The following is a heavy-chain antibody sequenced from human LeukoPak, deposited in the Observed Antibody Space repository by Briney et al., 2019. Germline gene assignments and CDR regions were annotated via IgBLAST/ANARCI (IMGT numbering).Heavy chain of an antibody. V-gene: IGHV4-4*07. CDR1: GVSISTYY. D-gene: IGHD6-19*01. CDR3: ARAPEFSSGWLLDC. Sequence: SETLSLTCSVSGVSISTYYWTWIRQSAGKGLEWIGRIHGSGSTNYSPSLVSRVTMSVDTSKNQFSLKVTSVTAADTGVYYCARAPEFSSGWLLDCWGQGSLVTVSS. J-gene: IGHJ4*02. CDR2: IHGSGST.